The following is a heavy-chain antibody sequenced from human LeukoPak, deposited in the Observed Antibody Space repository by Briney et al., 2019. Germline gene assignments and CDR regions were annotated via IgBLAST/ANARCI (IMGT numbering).Heavy chain of an antibody. CDR3: AKKSYYYDSTGYYDY. CDR1: GFTFSSYA. D-gene: IGHD3-22*01. J-gene: IGHJ4*02. Sequence: GGSLRLSCAVSGFTFSSYAMSWVRKAPGKGLELVSGISGSCDSTYYADSVKGRFTISRDNSKNTLYLQMNSLRAEDTAVYYCAKKSYYYDSTGYYDYWGQGTLVTVSS. V-gene: IGHV3-23*01. CDR2: ISGSCDST.